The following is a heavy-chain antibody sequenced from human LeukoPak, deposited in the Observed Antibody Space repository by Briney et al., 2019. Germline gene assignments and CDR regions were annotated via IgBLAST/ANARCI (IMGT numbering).Heavy chain of an antibody. J-gene: IGHJ4*02. CDR1: GFTFSSYA. Sequence: GGSLRLSCAASGFTFSSYAMSWVRQAPGKGLEWVSAISGSGGSTYYADSVKGRFTISRDNSKNTLYLQMNSLRAEDTAVYYCAKDLPPLGIVVVVAATGYFDYWGQGTLVTVSS. CDR2: ISGSGGST. V-gene: IGHV3-23*01. D-gene: IGHD2-15*01. CDR3: AKDLPPLGIVVVVAATGYFDY.